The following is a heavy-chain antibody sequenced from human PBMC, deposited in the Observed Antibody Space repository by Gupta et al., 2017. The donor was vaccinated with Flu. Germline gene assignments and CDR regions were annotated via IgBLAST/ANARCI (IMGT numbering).Heavy chain of an antibody. Sequence: EVQLVESGGGLVEPGGSLRLSCAASGFTFSSAWMTWVRQAPGKGLEWVGLIKSRANGGTIDYAAPVKGRFTISRDDTKNMLYLQMNSLQSGDSAVYYCTADIPGGGYPTDFWGQGTLVTVSS. D-gene: IGHD1-26*01. V-gene: IGHV3-15*05. CDR1: GFTFSSAW. J-gene: IGHJ4*02. CDR3: TADIPGGGYPTDF. CDR2: IKSRANGGTI.